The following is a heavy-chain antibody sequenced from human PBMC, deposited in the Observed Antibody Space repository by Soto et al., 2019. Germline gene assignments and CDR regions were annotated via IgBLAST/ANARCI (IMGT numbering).Heavy chain of an antibody. D-gene: IGHD5-12*01. CDR2: TYYRSKWYN. V-gene: IGHV6-1*01. CDR1: GDSVSSNSAA. J-gene: IGHJ6*02. CDR3: ARDRGYSGYDYYYYYYGMGV. Sequence: SQTLSLTCAISGDSVSSNSAAWNWIRQSPSRGLEWLGRTYYRSKWYNDYAVSVKSRITINPDTSKNQFSLQLNSVTPEDTAVYYCARDRGYSGYDYYYYYYGMGVWGQGTTVTVSS.